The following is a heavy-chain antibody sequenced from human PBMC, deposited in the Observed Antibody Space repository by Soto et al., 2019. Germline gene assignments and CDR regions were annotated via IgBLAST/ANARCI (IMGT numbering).Heavy chain of an antibody. V-gene: IGHV3-21*01. CDR1: GFTFSTYS. J-gene: IGHJ3*02. D-gene: IGHD3-22*01. CDR2: ISSSSSYI. CDR3: ARGYHYYDSSGYYKWDAFDI. Sequence: EVPLVESGGGLVKPGGSLRLSCAASGFTFSTYSMNWVRQAPGKGLEWVSSISSSSSYIDYAGSVKGRFTISRDNAKNSLYLQMNSLRAEDTAVYYCARGYHYYDSSGYYKWDAFDIWGQGTMVTVSS.